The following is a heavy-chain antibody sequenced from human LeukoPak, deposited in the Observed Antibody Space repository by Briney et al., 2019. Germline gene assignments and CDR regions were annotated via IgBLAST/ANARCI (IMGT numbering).Heavy chain of an antibody. CDR1: GGSFSGYY. D-gene: IGHD3-3*01. Sequence: SETLSLTCAVYGGSFSGYYWSWIRQPPGKGLEWIGEINHSGSTNYNPSLKSRVTISVDTSKNQFSLKLSSVTAADTAVYYCARVRVLRFSLDVWGKGTTVTVSS. CDR2: INHSGST. CDR3: ARVRVLRFSLDV. J-gene: IGHJ6*04. V-gene: IGHV4-34*01.